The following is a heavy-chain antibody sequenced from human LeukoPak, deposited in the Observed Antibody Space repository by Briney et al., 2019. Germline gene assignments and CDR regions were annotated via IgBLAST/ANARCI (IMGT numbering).Heavy chain of an antibody. CDR1: GFTFSDYH. CDR2: IYPGDSDT. CDR3: ARPRIAAAGNVYYMDV. Sequence: GGSLRLSCAASGFTFSDYHMSWIRQAPGKGLDWMGIIYPGDSDTRYSPSFQGQVTISADKSISTAYLQWSSLKASDTAMYYCARPRIAAAGNVYYMDVWGKGTTVTVSS. J-gene: IGHJ6*03. V-gene: IGHV5-51*01. D-gene: IGHD6-13*01.